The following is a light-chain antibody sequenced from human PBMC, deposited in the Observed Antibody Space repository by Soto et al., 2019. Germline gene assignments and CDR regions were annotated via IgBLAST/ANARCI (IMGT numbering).Light chain of an antibody. CDR2: DVT. Sequence: QSVLTQPASVAGSPGQSITISCTGTSSDIGGYNYVSWYQEHPGKAPKLLISDVTNRPSGVSNRFSGYKSANTASLTISGLQDEEDPEYQCSSYTSSTIFVLGPGTKVTVL. CDR3: SSYTSSTIFV. V-gene: IGLV2-14*03. J-gene: IGLJ1*01. CDR1: SSDIGGYNY.